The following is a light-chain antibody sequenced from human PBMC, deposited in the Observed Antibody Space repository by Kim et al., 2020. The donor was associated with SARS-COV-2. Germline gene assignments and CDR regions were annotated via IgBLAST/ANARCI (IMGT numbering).Light chain of an antibody. CDR1: RLRDKY. Sequence: SYELTQPPSVSVSPGQTASITCSGDRLRDKYVRWYQQKSGQSPVLVVYQDNKRPSGIPERFSGSNSDNTATLTISGTQAMDEAVYHCQAWDRSTAVFGGG. CDR2: QDN. V-gene: IGLV3-1*01. J-gene: IGLJ3*02. CDR3: QAWDRSTAV.